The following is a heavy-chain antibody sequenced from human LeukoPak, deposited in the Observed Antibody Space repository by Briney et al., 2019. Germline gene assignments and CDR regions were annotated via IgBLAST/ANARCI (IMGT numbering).Heavy chain of an antibody. Sequence: SETLSLTCAVSGASISSSNWWSWARQPPGKGLEWIGEIYHSGTTNYNPSLKSRVTMSVDKSKNQFSLKLSSVTAADTAVYYCATYFYGEYGSYYFDYWGQGTLVTVAS. CDR2: IYHSGTT. J-gene: IGHJ4*02. CDR3: ATYFYGEYGSYYFDY. V-gene: IGHV4-4*02. CDR1: GASISSSNW. D-gene: IGHD4-17*01.